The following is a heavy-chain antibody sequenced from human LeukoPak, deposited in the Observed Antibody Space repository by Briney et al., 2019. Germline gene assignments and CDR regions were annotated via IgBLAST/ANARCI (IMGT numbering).Heavy chain of an antibody. J-gene: IGHJ3*02. Sequence: RASVKVSCKASGGTFSSYAISWVRQAPGQGLEWMGRIIPIFGTANYAQKFQGRVTITTDESTSTAYMELSSLRSEDTAVYYCARESMYSGSYYSDAFDIWGQGTMVTVSS. CDR3: ARESMYSGSYYSDAFDI. V-gene: IGHV1-69*05. CDR2: IIPIFGTA. CDR1: GGTFSSYA. D-gene: IGHD1-26*01.